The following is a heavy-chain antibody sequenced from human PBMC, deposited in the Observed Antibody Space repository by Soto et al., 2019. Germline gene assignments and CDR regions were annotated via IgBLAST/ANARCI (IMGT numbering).Heavy chain of an antibody. CDR2: ISSSSSNI. CDR1: GFTFSSYS. D-gene: IGHD3-16*02. CDR3: ARAYSDYIWGSYLGY. Sequence: EVQLVESGGGLVQPGGSLRLSCAASGFTFSSYSMNWVRQAPGKGLEWVSYISSSSSNIYYSDSVKGRFTISRDNAKDSLYLQMNSQRDEDTAVYYCARAYSDYIWGSYLGYWGQGTLVTVSS. J-gene: IGHJ4*02. V-gene: IGHV3-48*02.